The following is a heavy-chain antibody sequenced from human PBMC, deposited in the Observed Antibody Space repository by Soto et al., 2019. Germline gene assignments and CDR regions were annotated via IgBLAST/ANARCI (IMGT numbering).Heavy chain of an antibody. J-gene: IGHJ5*02. CDR3: ARESGRTIFGVVANWFDP. CDR1: GASISSGDYY. CDR2: IYYSGST. D-gene: IGHD3-3*01. Sequence: PSETRSPTSTVPGASISSGDYYWSWIRQPPGKGLEWIGYIYYSGSTYYNPSLKSRVTISVDTSKNQFSLKLSSVTAADTAVYYCARESGRTIFGVVANWFDPWGQGTLVTVSS. V-gene: IGHV4-30-4*01.